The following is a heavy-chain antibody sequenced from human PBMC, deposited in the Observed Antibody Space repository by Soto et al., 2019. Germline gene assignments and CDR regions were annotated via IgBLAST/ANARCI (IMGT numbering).Heavy chain of an antibody. CDR2: IYSGGST. V-gene: IGHV3-53*04. CDR1: GFTVSSNY. Sequence: EVQLVESGGGLVQPGGSLRLSCAASGFTVSSNYMSWVRQAPGKGLEWVSVIYSGGSTYYADSVKGRFTISRHNSKNTLYLQMNSLRAEDTAVYYCARGRGDYYGSGRLPAWYYYMDVWGKGTTVTVSS. J-gene: IGHJ6*03. D-gene: IGHD3-10*01. CDR3: ARGRGDYYGSGRLPAWYYYMDV.